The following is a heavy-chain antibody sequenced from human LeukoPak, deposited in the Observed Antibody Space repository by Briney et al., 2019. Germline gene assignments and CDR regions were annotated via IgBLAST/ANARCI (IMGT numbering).Heavy chain of an antibody. V-gene: IGHV3-74*01. CDR3: AKVGNQLLFIYYYYYMDV. J-gene: IGHJ6*03. CDR2: IKSDGST. D-gene: IGHD2-2*01. CDR1: GFTFSSYW. Sequence: GGSLRLSCAASGFTFSSYWMHWVRQTPGKGLVWVSRIKSDGSTIYADSVKGRFTISRDNSKNTLYLQMNSLRAEDTAVYYCAKVGNQLLFIYYYYYMDVWGKGTTVTISS.